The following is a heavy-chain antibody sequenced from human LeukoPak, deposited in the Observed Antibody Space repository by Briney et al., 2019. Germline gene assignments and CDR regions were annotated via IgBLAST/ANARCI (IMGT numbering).Heavy chain of an antibody. V-gene: IGHV4-39*07. J-gene: IGHJ3*02. CDR3: ARDGPTPYSYGYDHGFDI. D-gene: IGHD5-18*01. CDR1: GGSISSSSYY. CDR2: IYYSGST. Sequence: SEALSLTCTVSGGSISSSSYYWGWIRQPPGKGLEWIGSIYYSGSTYYNPSLKSRVTISVDTSKNQFSLKLNSVTAADTAVYHCARDGPTPYSYGYDHGFDIWGQGTMVTVSS.